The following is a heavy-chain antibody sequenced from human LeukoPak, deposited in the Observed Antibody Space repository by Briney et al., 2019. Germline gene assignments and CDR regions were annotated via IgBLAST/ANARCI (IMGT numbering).Heavy chain of an antibody. CDR1: GGSISSGGYY. Sequence: SQTLSLTCSVSGGSISSGGYYWSWIRQHPGKGLEWIGYIYYSGSTYYNPSLKSRVTISVDTSKNQFSLKLSSVTAADTAVYYCARDRGLRLGELSFFYWGQGTLVTVSS. J-gene: IGHJ4*02. CDR2: IYYSGST. CDR3: ARDRGLRLGELSFFY. D-gene: IGHD3-16*02. V-gene: IGHV4-31*03.